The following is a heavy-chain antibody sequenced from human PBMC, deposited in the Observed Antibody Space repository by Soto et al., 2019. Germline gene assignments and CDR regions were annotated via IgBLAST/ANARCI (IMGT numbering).Heavy chain of an antibody. J-gene: IGHJ4*02. D-gene: IGHD2-15*01. Sequence: QVQLVQSGAEMKKPGASVKVSCKASGYTFTVSYIHWMRQAPGQGFEWMGWFNPNTGATHYAQKFQGRVTMTRDTSISTAYMELSRLRSDDTAVYYCAKEPRFCSGGSCAIDFWGQGTLVTVSS. CDR2: FNPNTGAT. V-gene: IGHV1-2*02. CDR3: AKEPRFCSGGSCAIDF. CDR1: GYTFTVSY.